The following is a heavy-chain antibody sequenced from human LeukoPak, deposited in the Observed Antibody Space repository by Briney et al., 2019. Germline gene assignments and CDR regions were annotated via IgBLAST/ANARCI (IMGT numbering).Heavy chain of an antibody. J-gene: IGHJ5*02. Sequence: PGGSLRLSCAASGFTFSSYAMSWVRQAPGKGLEWVSYISSSSSTIYYADSVKGRFTISRDNAKNSLYLQMNSLRAEDTAVYYCAGSTPPGSYNRFDPWGQGTLVTVSS. V-gene: IGHV3-48*04. CDR2: ISSSSSTI. CDR1: GFTFSSYA. CDR3: AGSTPPGSYNRFDP. D-gene: IGHD2-2*01.